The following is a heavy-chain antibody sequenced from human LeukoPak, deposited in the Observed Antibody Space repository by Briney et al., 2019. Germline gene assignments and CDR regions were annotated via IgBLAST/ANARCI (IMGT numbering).Heavy chain of an antibody. CDR1: GFTFSYYW. J-gene: IGHJ6*03. CDR3: ARVFPYYHYYMDV. CDR2: IKQDGSEK. Sequence: GGSLRLSCAASGFTFSYYWMSWVRQVPGKGLEWVANIKQDGSEKYYVDSVKGRFTISRDNAKNSLFLQMNSLRAEDTAVYYCARVFPYYHYYMDVWGKGTTVTVSS. V-gene: IGHV3-7*01.